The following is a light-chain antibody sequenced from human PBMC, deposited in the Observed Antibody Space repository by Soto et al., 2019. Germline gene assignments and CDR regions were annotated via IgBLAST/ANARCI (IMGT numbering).Light chain of an antibody. J-gene: IGLJ3*02. CDR3: SSYTRITTPSWL. Sequence: QSALTQPASVSGSPGQSITISCTGTSSDVGGYNYVSWYQQHPGKAPKLMIYEVSNRPSGVSDRFSGSKSGNTASLTISGLQAEDEADYYCSSYTRITTPSWLFGGGTKVTVL. CDR1: SSDVGGYNY. CDR2: EVS. V-gene: IGLV2-14*01.